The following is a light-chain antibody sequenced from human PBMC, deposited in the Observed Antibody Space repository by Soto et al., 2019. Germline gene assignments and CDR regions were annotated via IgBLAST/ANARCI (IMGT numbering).Light chain of an antibody. J-gene: IGKJ2*01. CDR1: QSVSSSY. CDR2: GAS. Sequence: EIVLTQSPGTLSLSPGERATPSCRASQSVSSSYLAWYQQKPGQAPRLLIYGASSRATGIPDRFSGSGSGTDFTLTISRLEPEDFAVYYCQQYGSSPVSFGQGTKLEIK. CDR3: QQYGSSPVS. V-gene: IGKV3-20*01.